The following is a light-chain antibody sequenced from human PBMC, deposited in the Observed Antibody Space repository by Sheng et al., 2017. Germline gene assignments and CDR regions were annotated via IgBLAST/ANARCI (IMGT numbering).Light chain of an antibody. J-gene: IGKJ1*01. CDR2: ATS. V-gene: IGKV3-20*01. Sequence: EIVLTQSPGTLSLSPGERATLSCRASQSLTSSHLAWYQQKPGQAPRLLIFATSSRATDIPDRFSGSGSGTDFTLTISRLEPEDSAVYYCQQYDRSPRTFGQGTKVEIK. CDR1: QSLTSSH. CDR3: QQYDRSPRT.